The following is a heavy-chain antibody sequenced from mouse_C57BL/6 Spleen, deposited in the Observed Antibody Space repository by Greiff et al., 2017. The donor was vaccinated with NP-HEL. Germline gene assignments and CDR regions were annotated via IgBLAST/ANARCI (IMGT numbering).Heavy chain of an antibody. J-gene: IGHJ1*03. CDR1: GYTFTSYG. V-gene: IGHV1-81*01. CDR2: IYPRSGNT. D-gene: IGHD1-1*01. Sequence: VQLKESGAELARPGASVKLSCKASGYTFTSYGISWVKQRTGQGLEWIGEIYPRSGNTYYNEKFKGKATLTADKSSSTAYMELRSLTSEDSAVYFCARHYLYYGSSYWYFDVWGTGTTVTVSS. CDR3: ARHYLYYGSSYWYFDV.